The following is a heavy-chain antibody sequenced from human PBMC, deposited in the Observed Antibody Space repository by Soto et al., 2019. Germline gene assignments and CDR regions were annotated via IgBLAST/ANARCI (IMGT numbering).Heavy chain of an antibody. Sequence: EVQLVESGGGLVKPGGSLRLSCAASGFTFSNAWMSWVRQAPGKGLEWVGRIKSKTDGGTTDYAAPVKGRFTISRDDSKNTLYLQMNSLKTEDTAVYYCTTRTVWSGYYYGMEVWGQGTTVTVSS. CDR2: IKSKTDGGTT. D-gene: IGHD3-3*01. V-gene: IGHV3-15*01. CDR3: TTRTVWSGYYYGMEV. CDR1: GFTFSNAW. J-gene: IGHJ6*02.